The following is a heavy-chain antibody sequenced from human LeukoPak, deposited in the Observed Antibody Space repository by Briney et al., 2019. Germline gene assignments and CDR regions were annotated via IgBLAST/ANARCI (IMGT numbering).Heavy chain of an antibody. Sequence: PGGSLRLSCAASGFTVSSNYMSWVRQAPGKGLEWVSVIYSGGSTYYADSVKGRFTISSESSGNTLYLQMHSLRAEDTAVYYCAKGVRLWFAFYFDYWGQGTLVTVSS. D-gene: IGHD3-10*01. CDR1: GFTVSSNY. CDR3: AKGVRLWFAFYFDY. V-gene: IGHV3-53*01. J-gene: IGHJ4*02. CDR2: IYSGGST.